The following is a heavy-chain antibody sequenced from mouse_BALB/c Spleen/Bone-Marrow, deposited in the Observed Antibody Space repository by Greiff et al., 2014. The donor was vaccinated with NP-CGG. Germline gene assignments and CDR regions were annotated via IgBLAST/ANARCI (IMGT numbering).Heavy chain of an antibody. V-gene: IGHV2-9-2*01. CDR3: VRGRRLGLDY. D-gene: IGHD3-2*02. CDR2: IWTGGGT. Sequence: VKLVESGPGLVAPSQSLSITCTVSGFSLTSYDISWIRQPPGKGLEWLGVIWTGGGTNYNSAFMSRLSISKDNSKSQVFLKMNSLQTDDTAIYYCVRGRRLGLDYWGQGTTLTVSS. J-gene: IGHJ2*01. CDR1: GFSLTSYD.